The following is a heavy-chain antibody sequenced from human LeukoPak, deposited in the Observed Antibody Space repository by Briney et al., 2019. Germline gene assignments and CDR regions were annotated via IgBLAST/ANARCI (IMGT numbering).Heavy chain of an antibody. Sequence: ASVKVSCKASGGTFSSYATSWVRQAPGQGLEWMGGIIPIFGTANYAQKLQGRVTITADESTSTAYMELSSLRSEDTAVYYCARGIAVAGVYFDYWGQGTLVTVSS. CDR3: ARGIAVAGVYFDY. CDR2: IIPIFGTA. CDR1: GGTFSSYA. J-gene: IGHJ4*02. V-gene: IGHV1-69*13. D-gene: IGHD6-19*01.